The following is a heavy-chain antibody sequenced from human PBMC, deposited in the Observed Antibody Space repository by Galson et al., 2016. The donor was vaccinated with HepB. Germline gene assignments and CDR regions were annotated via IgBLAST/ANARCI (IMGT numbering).Heavy chain of an antibody. V-gene: IGHV3-30*18. CDR2: ISYDGSNE. CDR3: AKATRALRGYCTSTSCSSDPGDY. CDR1: GFTSSSFG. D-gene: IGHD2-2*01. Sequence: SLRLSCAASGFTSSSFGMHWVRQAPGKGLEWVAVISYDGSNEYYVDSVKGRFTISRDNSKNTRYLRMNSLRDEDTAVYYCAKATRALRGYCTSTSCSSDPGDYWGQGTLVTVSS. J-gene: IGHJ4*02.